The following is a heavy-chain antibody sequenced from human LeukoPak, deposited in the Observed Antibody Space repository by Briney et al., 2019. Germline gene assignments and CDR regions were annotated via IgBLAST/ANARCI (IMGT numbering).Heavy chain of an antibody. V-gene: IGHV3-7*04. CDR3: ARVSYDRSGYSDY. J-gene: IGHJ4*02. Sequence: GGSLRLSCAASGFTFSGYWMSWVRQAPGQGLAWVANIKQDGSERYHVDSVKGRFTISRDNAKNPLYLQMNSLRAEDTAVYYCARVSYDRSGYSDYWGQGTLVTVSS. CDR2: IKQDGSER. CDR1: GFTFSGYW. D-gene: IGHD3-22*01.